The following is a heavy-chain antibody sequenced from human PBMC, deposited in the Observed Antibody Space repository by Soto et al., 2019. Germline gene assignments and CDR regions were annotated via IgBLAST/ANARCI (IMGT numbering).Heavy chain of an antibody. D-gene: IGHD6-13*01. V-gene: IGHV4-59*01. J-gene: IGHJ6*01. CDR1: GGSISSYY. CDR2: IYYSGST. Sequence: SGTLSLTFTVSGGSISSYYWSWIRQPPGKGLEWIGYIYYSGSTNYNPSLKSRVTISVDTSKNQFSLKLSSVTAADTAVNYCERVDPRYSSRWEPSYCFSGKGVCGHGTRVT. CDR3: ERVDPRYSSRWEPSYCFSGKGV.